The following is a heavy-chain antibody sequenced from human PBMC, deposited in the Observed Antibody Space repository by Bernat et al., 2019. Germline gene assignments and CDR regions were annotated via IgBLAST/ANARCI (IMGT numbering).Heavy chain of an antibody. D-gene: IGHD2-15*01. CDR1: GFSFSSYA. CDR2: ISDNGGST. V-gene: IGHV3-23*01. CDR3: ARDAYMGCSGGSCYWD. J-gene: IGHJ4*02. Sequence: EVQLLESGGGLVQPGGSLRLSCAASGFSFSSYAMSWVRQAPGKGLEWVSTISDNGGSTYLADSVRGRFTISRDSFAQNTLYLQMNSLRAEDTAVYYCARDAYMGCSGGSCYWDWGQGTLVTVSS.